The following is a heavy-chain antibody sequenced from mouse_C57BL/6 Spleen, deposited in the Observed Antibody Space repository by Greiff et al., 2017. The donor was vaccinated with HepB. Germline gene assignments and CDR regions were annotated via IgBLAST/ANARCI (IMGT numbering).Heavy chain of an antibody. D-gene: IGHD2-4*01. J-gene: IGHJ4*01. Sequence: EVMLVESEGGLVQPGSSMKLSCTASGFTFSDYYMAWVRQAPEKGLEWVANINYDGSSTYYLDSLKSRFIISRDNAKNILYLQMSSLKSEDTATYYCARGYYDYDGYAMDYWGQGTSVTVSS. CDR1: GFTFSDYY. CDR3: ARGYYDYDGYAMDY. CDR2: INYDGSST. V-gene: IGHV5-16*01.